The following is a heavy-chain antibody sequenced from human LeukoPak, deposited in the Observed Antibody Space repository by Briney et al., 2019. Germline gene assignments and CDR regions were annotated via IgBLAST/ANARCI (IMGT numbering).Heavy chain of an antibody. Sequence: GASVKVSCKASGYTFTSYDINWVRQATGQGLEWMGWMNPNSGNTGYAQKFQGRVTMTRNTSISTAYMELSSLRSEDTAVYYCARGYCSGGSCYRRDQPNWFDPWGQGTLVTVSS. V-gene: IGHV1-8*01. J-gene: IGHJ5*02. CDR1: GYTFTSYD. CDR3: ARGYCSGGSCYRRDQPNWFDP. D-gene: IGHD2-15*01. CDR2: MNPNSGNT.